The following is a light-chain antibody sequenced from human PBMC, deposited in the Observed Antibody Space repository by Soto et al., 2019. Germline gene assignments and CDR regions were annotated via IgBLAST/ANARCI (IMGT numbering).Light chain of an antibody. J-gene: IGKJ1*01. CDR2: KAS. Sequence: DIQMTQSPSTLSASIGDRVTITCRASQSIINWLAWYQQKPGKAPKLLIYKASSLESGVPSRLSGSGSGTEFALTISSLQPDDFATYYCQQYNSYRRFGQGTKVEIK. V-gene: IGKV1-5*03. CDR3: QQYNSYRR. CDR1: QSIINW.